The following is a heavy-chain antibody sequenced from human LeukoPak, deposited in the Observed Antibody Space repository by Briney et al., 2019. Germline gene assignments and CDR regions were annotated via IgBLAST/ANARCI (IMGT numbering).Heavy chain of an antibody. Sequence: PGGSLRLSCAASGFTFSDYYMSWIRQAPGKGLEWVSYISSSSSTIYYADSVKGRFTISRDNAKNSLYLQMNSLRAEDTAVYYCARDTPLYGDYVDYWGQGTLVTVSS. CDR2: ISSSSSTI. CDR1: GFTFSDYY. D-gene: IGHD4-17*01. V-gene: IGHV3-11*04. J-gene: IGHJ4*02. CDR3: ARDTPLYGDYVDY.